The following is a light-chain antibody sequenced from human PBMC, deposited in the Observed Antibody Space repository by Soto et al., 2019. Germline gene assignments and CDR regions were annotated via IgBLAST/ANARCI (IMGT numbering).Light chain of an antibody. CDR3: HQNNNWPPIT. Sequence: EIVMTQSPATLSVSPGERATLSCRASQSVSSNLAWYQQKPGQAPRLLIYGASTRATGIPARFSGSGSGTEFTLTISSLQSEDFAVYYCHQNNNWPPITFGQGTRLEIK. CDR2: GAS. CDR1: QSVSSN. J-gene: IGKJ5*01. V-gene: IGKV3-15*01.